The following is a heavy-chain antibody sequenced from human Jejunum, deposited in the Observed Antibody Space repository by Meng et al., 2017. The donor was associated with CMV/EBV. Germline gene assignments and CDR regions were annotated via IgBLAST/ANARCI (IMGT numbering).Heavy chain of an antibody. J-gene: IGHJ6*02. V-gene: IGHV3-74*01. Sequence: GVTFSSYWMHWVRQAPGKGPVWVSRISTDGRSTNYADSVKGRFTISRDNAKNTLYLQMNSLRAEDTAVYYCVMTTNYYYYGMDVWGQGTTVTVSS. CDR1: GVTFSSYW. CDR3: VMTTNYYYYGMDV. D-gene: IGHD4-11*01. CDR2: ISTDGRST.